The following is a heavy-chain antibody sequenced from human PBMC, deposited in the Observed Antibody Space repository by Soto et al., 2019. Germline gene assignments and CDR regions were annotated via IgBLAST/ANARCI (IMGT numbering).Heavy chain of an antibody. CDR2: IIPIFGTA. J-gene: IGHJ4*02. CDR1: GGTFSSYA. Sequence: QVQLVQSGAEVKKPGSSVKVSCKASGGTFSSYAISWVRQAPGQGLEWMGGIIPIFGTANYAQKFQGRVTITADESTSTAYMELSSLRSEETAVYYCASPAYDFWSGYQYYFDYWGQGTLVTVSS. V-gene: IGHV1-69*01. D-gene: IGHD3-3*01. CDR3: ASPAYDFWSGYQYYFDY.